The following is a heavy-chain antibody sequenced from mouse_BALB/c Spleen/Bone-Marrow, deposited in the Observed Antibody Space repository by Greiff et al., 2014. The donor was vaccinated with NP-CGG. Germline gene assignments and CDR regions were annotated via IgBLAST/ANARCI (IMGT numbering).Heavy chain of an antibody. V-gene: IGHV1-14*01. D-gene: IGHD2-14*01. CDR2: INPYNDGT. CDR1: GYTFTSYV. Sequence: EVQLQQSGPELVKPGASVKMSCKASGYTFTSYVMHWVKQKPGQGLERIGYINPYNDGTKYNEKFKGKATLTSDKSSSTAYMELSSLTSEDSAVHYCARNYRYDGFAYWGQGTLVTVSA. J-gene: IGHJ3*01. CDR3: ARNYRYDGFAY.